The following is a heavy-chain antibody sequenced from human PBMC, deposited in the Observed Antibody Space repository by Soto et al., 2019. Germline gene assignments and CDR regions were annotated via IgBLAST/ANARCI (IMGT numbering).Heavy chain of an antibody. CDR2: ISSSSSTI. CDR1: GFTFSSYS. D-gene: IGHD4-4*01. J-gene: IGHJ3*02. Sequence: EVQLVESGGGLVQPGGSLRLSCAASGFTFSSYSMNWVRQAPGKGLEWVSYISSSSSTIYYADSVKGRFTISRDNANNSLYLQMNSLRAEDTAVYYCAREAHYSNYVAAFDIWGQGTMVTVSS. V-gene: IGHV3-48*01. CDR3: AREAHYSNYVAAFDI.